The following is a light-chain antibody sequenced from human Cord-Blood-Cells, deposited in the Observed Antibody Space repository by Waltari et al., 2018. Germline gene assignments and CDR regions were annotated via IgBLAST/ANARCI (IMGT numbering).Light chain of an antibody. Sequence: EIVLTQSPATLSLSPGERATLSCRASKSVSSDFAWYQQKPGQAPRLLIYDASNRATGSPARFSGSGSGTDFTLTISSLEPEDFAVYYCQQRSNWPTFGQGTKVEIK. CDR1: KSVSSD. J-gene: IGKJ1*01. CDR2: DAS. V-gene: IGKV3-11*01. CDR3: QQRSNWPT.